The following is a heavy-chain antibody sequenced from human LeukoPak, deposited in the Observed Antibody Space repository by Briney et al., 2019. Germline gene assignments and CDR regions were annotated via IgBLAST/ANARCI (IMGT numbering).Heavy chain of an antibody. J-gene: IGHJ5*02. CDR2: INTNTGNP. CDR3: APSSSWYLSLFDP. V-gene: IGHV7-4-1*02. CDR1: GYTFTSYA. D-gene: IGHD6-13*01. Sequence: ASVKVSCKASGYTFTSYAMNWVRQAPGQGLEWMGWINTNTGNPTYAQGFTGRFVFSSDTSVSTAYLQISSLKAEDTAVYYCAPSSSWYLSLFDPWGQGILVTVSS.